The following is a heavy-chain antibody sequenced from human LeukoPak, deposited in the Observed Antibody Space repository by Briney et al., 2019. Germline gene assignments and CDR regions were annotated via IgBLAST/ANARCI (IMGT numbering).Heavy chain of an antibody. CDR3: ARVTYYYDSSGYYTEYFQH. D-gene: IGHD3-22*01. CDR2: ISWNSGSI. J-gene: IGHJ1*01. CDR1: GFTFDDYA. V-gene: IGHV3-9*01. Sequence: GGSLRLSCAASGFTFDDYAMHWVRQAPGKGLEWVSGISWNSGSIGYADSVKGRFTISRDNAKNSLYLQMNSLRAEDTAVYYCARVTYYYDSSGYYTEYFQHWGQGTLVTVSS.